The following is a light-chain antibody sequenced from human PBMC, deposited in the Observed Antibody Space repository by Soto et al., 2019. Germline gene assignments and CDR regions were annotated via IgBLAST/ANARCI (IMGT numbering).Light chain of an antibody. Sequence: EIMMTQSPATLSVSPGERATHSCRASQSVGSNLAWYQQKPGQAPRLLIYGASTRATGIPARFSGGGSGTDFTLTITSLQSEDFAIFYCQQYHNRPTFGQGTRLEIK. CDR3: QQYHNRPT. CDR1: QSVGSN. V-gene: IGKV3-15*01. J-gene: IGKJ5*01. CDR2: GAS.